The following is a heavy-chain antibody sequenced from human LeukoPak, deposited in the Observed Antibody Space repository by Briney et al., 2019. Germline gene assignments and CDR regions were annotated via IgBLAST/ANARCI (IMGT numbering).Heavy chain of an antibody. CDR2: IGIACNT. Sequence: GGSLRLSCAASGFTFCNYEMHWVRPGFGKGLEWVSAIGIACNTFYAGSVKGRFTISREKAKNSFHLQMNSLGAGDRAVYYGAREGSLSSSDAFDIWGQGTMVTVSS. CDR3: AREGSLSSSDAFDI. J-gene: IGHJ3*02. D-gene: IGHD6-6*01. V-gene: IGHV3-13*01. CDR1: GFTFCNYE.